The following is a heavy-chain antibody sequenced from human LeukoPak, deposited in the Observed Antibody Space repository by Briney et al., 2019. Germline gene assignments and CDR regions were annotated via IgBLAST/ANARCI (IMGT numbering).Heavy chain of an antibody. Sequence: GGSLRLSCAASGFTFSTYTMNWVRQAPGKGLEWVANIKQDGSEKYYVDCVKGRFTISRDNAKNSLYLQMNSLRAEDTAVYYCARDLSYYDILTGYDYWGQGTLVTVSS. J-gene: IGHJ4*02. CDR1: GFTFSTYT. CDR2: IKQDGSEK. V-gene: IGHV3-7*01. CDR3: ARDLSYYDILTGYDY. D-gene: IGHD3-9*01.